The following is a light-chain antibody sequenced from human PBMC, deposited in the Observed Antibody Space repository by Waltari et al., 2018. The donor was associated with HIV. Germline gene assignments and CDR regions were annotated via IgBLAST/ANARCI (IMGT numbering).Light chain of an antibody. V-gene: IGLV2-11*01. Sequence: QSALTQPRSVSGSPGQSVTISCTGTSLNVGGYIYVSWFQHHPGKAPKLILYDVTRRPSGAPGRFSASKSGNTASLTISGLQGGDEADYFCCSYAGSYTWVCGTGTELTVL. J-gene: IGLJ3*02. CDR1: SLNVGGYIY. CDR3: CSYAGSYTWV. CDR2: DVT.